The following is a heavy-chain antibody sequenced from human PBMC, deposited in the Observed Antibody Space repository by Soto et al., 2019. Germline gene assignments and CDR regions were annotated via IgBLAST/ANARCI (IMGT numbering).Heavy chain of an antibody. J-gene: IGHJ4*02. Sequence: GGSLRLSCAASGFTFSNYWMNWVRQAPGKGLEWVANINEDGSEKYSVDSAKGRFTISGDNAMNSLYLQMNSLRAEDTAVYYCASLRLTGYFDYWGQGTLVTVSS. CDR3: ASLRLTGYFDY. V-gene: IGHV3-7*03. CDR2: INEDGSEK. CDR1: GFTFSNYW.